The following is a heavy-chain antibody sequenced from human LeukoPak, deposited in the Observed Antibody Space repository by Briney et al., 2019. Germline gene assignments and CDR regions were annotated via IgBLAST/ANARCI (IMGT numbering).Heavy chain of an antibody. J-gene: IGHJ4*02. V-gene: IGHV3-30*04. CDR2: ISYDGSNK. CDR3: AKDLSRVTTALYDY. Sequence: PGRSLRLSCAASGFTFSSYAMHWVRQAPGKGLEWVAVISYDGSNKYYADSVKGRFTISRDNSKNTLYLQMNSLRAEDTAVYYCAKDLSRVTTALYDYWGQGTLVTVSS. D-gene: IGHD3-10*01. CDR1: GFTFSSYA.